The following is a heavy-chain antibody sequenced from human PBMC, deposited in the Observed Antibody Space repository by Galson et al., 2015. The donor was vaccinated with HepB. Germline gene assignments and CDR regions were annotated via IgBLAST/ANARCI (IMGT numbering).Heavy chain of an antibody. J-gene: IGHJ4*02. CDR3: AHSSPDFWSGYYTGMDFDY. CDR1: GFSLSTSGVG. Sequence: PALVKPTQTLTLTCTFSGFSLSTSGVGVGWIRQPPGKALEWLALIYWDDDKRYSPSLKSRLTITKDTSKNQVVLTMTNMDPVDTATYYCAHSSPDFWSGYYTGMDFDYWGQGTLVTVSS. V-gene: IGHV2-5*02. CDR2: IYWDDDK. D-gene: IGHD3-3*01.